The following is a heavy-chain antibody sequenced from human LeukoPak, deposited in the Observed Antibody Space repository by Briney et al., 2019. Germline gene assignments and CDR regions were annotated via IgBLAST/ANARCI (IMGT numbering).Heavy chain of an antibody. V-gene: IGHV3-53*01. Sequence: PGGSLKLSCAASGFTVSSNYMSWVRQAPGKGLGWVAVIYSGGSTYYADSVKGRFTISRDMSKNTLYLQMNILKAADTAVYYCARDPEWPPGAFAIWGQGTMVTVSS. CDR3: ARDPEWPPGAFAI. CDR2: IYSGGST. J-gene: IGHJ3*02. CDR1: GFTVSSNY. D-gene: IGHD3-3*01.